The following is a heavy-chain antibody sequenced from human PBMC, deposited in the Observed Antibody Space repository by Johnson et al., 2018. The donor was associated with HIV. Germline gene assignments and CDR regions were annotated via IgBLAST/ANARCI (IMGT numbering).Heavy chain of an antibody. V-gene: IGHV3-30*02. CDR1: GFRLSSYG. Sequence: QMQLVESGGGAVQPGGSLRLSCAVSGFRLSSYGMHWVRQAPGKGLEWVAFIRYDGSKKYYADSVKGRFTISRDNSRNSTSLQMNSLRAEDTALYYCAKEVQDSSGDYWPGGDSFDIWGPGTLVTVSS. D-gene: IGHD3-22*01. J-gene: IGHJ3*02. CDR2: IRYDGSKK. CDR3: AKEVQDSSGDYWPGGDSFDI.